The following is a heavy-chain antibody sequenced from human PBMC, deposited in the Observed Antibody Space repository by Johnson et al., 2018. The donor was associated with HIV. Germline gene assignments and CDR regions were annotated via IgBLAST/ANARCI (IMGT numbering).Heavy chain of an antibody. Sequence: VQLVESGGGLVQPGGSLRLSCAASGFSFSAYAMSWVRQAPGRGLDWVSTISGGGGTTYYADSVKGRFTISRDNSKNTLYLQMNSLRAEDTAVYYCARTYSSSWLRDAFDIWGQGTMVTVSS. J-gene: IGHJ3*02. CDR1: GFSFSAYA. CDR3: ARTYSSSWLRDAFDI. V-gene: IGHV3-23*04. D-gene: IGHD6-13*01. CDR2: ISGGGGTT.